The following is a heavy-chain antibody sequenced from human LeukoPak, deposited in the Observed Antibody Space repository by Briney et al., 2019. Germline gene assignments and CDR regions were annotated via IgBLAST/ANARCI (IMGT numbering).Heavy chain of an antibody. CDR2: ISSSSSYI. CDR1: GFTFSSYS. J-gene: IGHJ4*02. D-gene: IGHD4-17*01. Sequence: GGSLRLSCAASGFTFSSYSMNWVRQAPGKGLEWVSSISSSSSYIYYADSVKGRFTISRDNAKNSLYLQMNSLRAEDTAVYYCAAHDYGDYPLDYWAREPWSPSPQ. CDR3: AAHDYGDYPLDY. V-gene: IGHV3-21*01.